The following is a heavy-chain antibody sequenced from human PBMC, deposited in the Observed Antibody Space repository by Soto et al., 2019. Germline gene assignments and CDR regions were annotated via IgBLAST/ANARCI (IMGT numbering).Heavy chain of an antibody. D-gene: IGHD5-12*01. CDR3: ARHRAYIGWFDP. CDR2: IYYSGST. J-gene: IGHJ5*02. V-gene: IGHV4-39*01. Sequence: QLQLQESGPGLVKPSETLSLTCTVSGGSISSSSYYWGWIRQPPGKGLEWIGSIYYSGSTYYNPSLKSRVTISVDTSKNQFSLKLSSVTAADTAVYYCARHRAYIGWFDPWGQGTLVTVSS. CDR1: GGSISSSSYY.